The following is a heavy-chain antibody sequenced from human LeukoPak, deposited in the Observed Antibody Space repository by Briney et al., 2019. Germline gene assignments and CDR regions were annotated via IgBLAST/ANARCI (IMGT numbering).Heavy chain of an antibody. J-gene: IGHJ5*02. CDR2: INPNSGVT. Sequence: ASVKVSCKASGYTFTGYYMHWVRQAPGQGLEWMGWINPNSGVTNYAQKFQGRVTMTRDTSISTAYMELSRLTSDDTAVYFCARGRFGEWDNWFDPWGQGTLVTVSS. V-gene: IGHV1-2*02. D-gene: IGHD3-10*01. CDR3: ARGRFGEWDNWFDP. CDR1: GYTFTGYY.